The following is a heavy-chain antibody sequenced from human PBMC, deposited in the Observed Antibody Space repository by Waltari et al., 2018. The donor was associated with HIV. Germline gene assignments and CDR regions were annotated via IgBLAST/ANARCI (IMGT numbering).Heavy chain of an antibody. Sequence: QVQLVQSGAEVKKPGASVKVSCKASGYIFSNYDINWVRQATGQGLEWMGWRNPNSGNTGYAQTFQSRVTITRITSISPAYMELSSLRSEDTAVYYCARGVNAVGATHWFDPWGQGTLVTVSS. D-gene: IGHD1-26*01. CDR2: RNPNSGNT. CDR1: GYIFSNYD. V-gene: IGHV1-8*01. CDR3: ARGVNAVGATHWFDP. J-gene: IGHJ5*02.